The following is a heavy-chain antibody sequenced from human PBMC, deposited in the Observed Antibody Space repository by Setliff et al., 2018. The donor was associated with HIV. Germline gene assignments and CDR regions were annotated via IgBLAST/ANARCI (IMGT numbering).Heavy chain of an antibody. J-gene: IGHJ5*02. D-gene: IGHD2-8*01. CDR2: ISPDGNGN. CDR1: GFTFSNFW. CDR3: ARVLLRTNAVYGVVSNRFDP. V-gene: IGHV3-7*03. Sequence: GGSLRLSCAASGFTFSNFWMHWVRQAPGKGLEWVASISPDGNGNYCVGSVKGRFTASRDNAKSSLYLQMNSLRAEDTAVYYCARVLLRTNAVYGVVSNRFDPWGQGTLVTVSS.